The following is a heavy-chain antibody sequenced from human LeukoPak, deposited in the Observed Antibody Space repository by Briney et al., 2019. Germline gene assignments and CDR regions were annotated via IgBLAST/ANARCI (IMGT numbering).Heavy chain of an antibody. Sequence: SETLSLTCTVSGGSISSSSYYWGWIRQPPGKGLEWIGSIYYSGSTYYNPSLKSRVTISVDTSKNQFSLKLSSVTAADTAVYYCARQGGRSRRLLISLWGQGTMVTVSS. D-gene: IGHD5-18*01. CDR1: GGSISSSSYY. CDR2: IYYSGST. V-gene: IGHV4-39*01. J-gene: IGHJ3*01. CDR3: ARQGGRSRRLLISL.